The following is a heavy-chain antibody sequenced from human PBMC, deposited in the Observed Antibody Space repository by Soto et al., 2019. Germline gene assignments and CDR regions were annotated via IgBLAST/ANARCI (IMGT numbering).Heavy chain of an antibody. V-gene: IGHV3-30*18. CDR3: PQASKNGQNLIDY. CDR1: GFTFSSYG. Sequence: GGSLRLSCAASGFTFSSYGMHWVRQAPGKGLEWVAVISYDGSNKYYADSVKGRFTISRDNSKNTLYLQMNSLRAEDTAVYYCPQASKNGQNLIDYWGQGTLVTVSS. CDR2: ISYDGSNK. J-gene: IGHJ4*02. D-gene: IGHD2-8*01.